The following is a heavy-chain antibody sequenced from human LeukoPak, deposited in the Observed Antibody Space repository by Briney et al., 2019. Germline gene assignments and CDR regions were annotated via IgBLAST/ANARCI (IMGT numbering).Heavy chain of an antibody. D-gene: IGHD2-15*01. J-gene: IGHJ4*02. CDR1: GLTFSNYD. CDR2: ISYDGSNR. CDR3: ANIPEEVVAATGTGHFDY. Sequence: GRSLRLSCAASGLTFSNYDMHWVRQAPGKGLEWVAVISYDGSNRYYADSVNGRFTISRDNSKNTLYLQMNSLRAEDTAVYYCANIPEEVVAATGTGHFDYWGQGTLVTVSS. V-gene: IGHV3-30*18.